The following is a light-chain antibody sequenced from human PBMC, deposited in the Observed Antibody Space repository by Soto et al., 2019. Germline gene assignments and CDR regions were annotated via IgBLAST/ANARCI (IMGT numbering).Light chain of an antibody. CDR1: SSDVGAYNY. V-gene: IGLV2-14*01. Sequence: QSALTQPASVSGSPGQSITISCTGTSSDVGAYNYVSWYQQHPGKAPKLMIYEVSNRPSGVSNRFSGSKSGNTASLTISGLQAEDEADYYCSSYTSSTFYVFGTGTQLTVL. CDR2: EVS. J-gene: IGLJ1*01. CDR3: SSYTSSTFYV.